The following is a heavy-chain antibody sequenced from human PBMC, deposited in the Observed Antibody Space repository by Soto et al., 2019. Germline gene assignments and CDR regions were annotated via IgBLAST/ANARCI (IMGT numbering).Heavy chain of an antibody. J-gene: IGHJ6*02. CDR1: GGSISSGGYY. D-gene: IGHD3-3*01. CDR3: ARDQRPEFWRGYYRLWGYYGMXV. Sequence: PSETLSLTCTVSGGSISSGGYYWSWIRQHPGKGLEWIGCIYYSGSTYYNPSLKSRVTISVDTSKNQFSLKLSSVTAADTAVYYCARDQRPEFWRGYYRLWGYYGMXVWGQGTTVTVSS. CDR2: IYYSGST. V-gene: IGHV4-30-4*08.